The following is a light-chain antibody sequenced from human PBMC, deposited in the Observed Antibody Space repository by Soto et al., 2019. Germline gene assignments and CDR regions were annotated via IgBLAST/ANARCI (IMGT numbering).Light chain of an antibody. Sequence: EFVLTQSPGILSLSPGERATLSCRASQSPTSSYFAWYQQKPGQAPRLLIYGVSSRATGVPDRFSGSGSGTDFTLTISRLEPEDFAVYFCQHYGTSPLTFGHGTKVEIK. CDR1: QSPTSSY. V-gene: IGKV3-20*01. CDR2: GVS. CDR3: QHYGTSPLT. J-gene: IGKJ1*01.